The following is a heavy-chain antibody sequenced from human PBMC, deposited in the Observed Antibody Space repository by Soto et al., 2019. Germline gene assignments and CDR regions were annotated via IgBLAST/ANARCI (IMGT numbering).Heavy chain of an antibody. D-gene: IGHD2-15*01. Sequence: PGGSLRLSCGTSGFTFANFGMGWVRQAPGKGLYWVSGISSSGRRTYYADSVKGRFTISADKSISTVYLQWSSLQDSDTAMYYCVRYGGFDPWGQGTLVTVSS. CDR2: ISSSGRRT. V-gene: IGHV3-23*01. J-gene: IGHJ5*02. CDR1: GFTFANFG. CDR3: VRYGGFDP.